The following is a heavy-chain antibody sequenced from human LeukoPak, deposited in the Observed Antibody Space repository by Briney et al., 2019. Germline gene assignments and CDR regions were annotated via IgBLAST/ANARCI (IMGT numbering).Heavy chain of an antibody. CDR3: ARDRPYYYYYYGMDV. J-gene: IGHJ6*04. CDR2: IKQDGSEK. CDR1: GFTFSSYW. Sequence: PGGSLRLSCAASGFTFSSYWMSWVRQAPGRGLEWVANIKQDGSEKYYVDSVKGRFTISRDNAKNSLYLQMNSLRAEDTAVYYCARDRPYYYYYYGMDVWGKGTTVTVS. V-gene: IGHV3-7*03.